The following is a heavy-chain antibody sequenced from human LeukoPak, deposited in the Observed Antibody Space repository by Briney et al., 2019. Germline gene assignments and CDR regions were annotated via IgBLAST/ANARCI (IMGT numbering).Heavy chain of an antibody. CDR1: GYTFTGYY. CDR3: ARRGIAVAGTLDDWFDP. V-gene: IGHV1-2*02. Sequence: GASVKVSCKASGYTFTGYYMHWVRQAPGQGLEWMGWINPNSGGTNYAQKFQGRVTMTRDTSISTAYMELSSLRSEDTAVYYCARRGIAVAGTLDDWFDPWGQGTLVTVSS. J-gene: IGHJ5*02. D-gene: IGHD6-19*01. CDR2: INPNSGGT.